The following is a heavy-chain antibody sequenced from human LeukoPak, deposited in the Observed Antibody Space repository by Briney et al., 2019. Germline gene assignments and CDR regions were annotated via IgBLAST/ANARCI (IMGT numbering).Heavy chain of an antibody. CDR2: IYYSGST. J-gene: IGHJ4*02. CDR3: ARLFYYSDSSGLAPGMGTAPDY. CDR1: GGSISSSSYY. D-gene: IGHD3-22*01. V-gene: IGHV4-39*01. Sequence: SETLSLTCTVSGGSISSSSYYWGWIRQPPGKGLEWIGSIYYSGSTYYNPSLKSRVTISVDTSKNQFSLKLSSVTAADTAVYYCARLFYYSDSSGLAPGMGTAPDYWGQGTLVTVSS.